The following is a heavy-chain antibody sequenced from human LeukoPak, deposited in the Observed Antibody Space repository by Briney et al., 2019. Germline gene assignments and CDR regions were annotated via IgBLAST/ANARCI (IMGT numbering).Heavy chain of an antibody. D-gene: IGHD3-22*01. CDR3: TTGHYYDSSGYYYDAFDI. CDR1: GFTFGDYA. V-gene: IGHV3-49*03. Sequence: GVSLRLSCTASGFTFGDYAMSWFRQAPGKGLEWVGFIRSKAYGGTTEYAASVKGRFTISRDDSKSIAYLQMNSLKTEDTAVYYCTTGHYYDSSGYYYDAFDIWGQGTMVTVSS. CDR2: IRSKAYGGTT. J-gene: IGHJ3*02.